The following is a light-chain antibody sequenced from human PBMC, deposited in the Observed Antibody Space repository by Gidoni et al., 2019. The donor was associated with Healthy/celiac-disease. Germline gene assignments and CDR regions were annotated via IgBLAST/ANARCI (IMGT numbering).Light chain of an antibody. CDR1: RSNIGSNV. J-gene: IGLJ3*02. CDR2: SNK. Sequence: QSVLPQPPSASGTPGRRVTISCFGSRSNIGSNVVNWYQQFPGMAPKLLIYSNKQRPSGVPDRFSGSKSGTSASLAISGLQSEDEADYYCAAWDDSLNGFWVFGGGTKLTVL. V-gene: IGLV1-44*01. CDR3: AAWDDSLNGFWV.